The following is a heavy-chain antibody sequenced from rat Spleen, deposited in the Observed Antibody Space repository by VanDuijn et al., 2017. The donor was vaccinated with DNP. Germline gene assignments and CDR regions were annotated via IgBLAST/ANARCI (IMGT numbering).Heavy chain of an antibody. CDR2: VTNTGGSV. CDR3: AGRPPPTRGPFDY. V-gene: IGHV5-20*01. CDR1: GFTFSDYY. Sequence: EVQLVESGGGLVQPGRSLKLSCVVSGFTFSDYYMAWVRQAPGKGLAWVASVTNTGGSVYYPGSVRGRFSISRDNAKSTLYLQMDSLRSEDTATYYCAGRPPPTRGPFDYWGQGVTVTVSS. J-gene: IGHJ2*01. D-gene: IGHD1-4*01.